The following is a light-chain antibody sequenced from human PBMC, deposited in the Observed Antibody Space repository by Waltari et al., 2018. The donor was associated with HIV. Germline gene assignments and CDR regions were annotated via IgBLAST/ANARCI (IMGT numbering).Light chain of an antibody. V-gene: IGKV3-15*01. J-gene: IGKJ1*01. CDR2: GAS. CDR1: QSVSSN. Sequence: VMTQSPATLSVSPGERATLSCRASQSVSSNLAWYRQKPGQAPRLLIYGASTRATGIPARFSGSWSGTEFTLTISSLQSEDFTIYYCQQYNNWPQTFGQGTKVEIK. CDR3: QQYNNWPQT.